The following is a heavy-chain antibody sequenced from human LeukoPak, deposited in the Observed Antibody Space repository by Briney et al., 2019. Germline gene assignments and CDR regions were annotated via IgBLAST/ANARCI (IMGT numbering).Heavy chain of an antibody. V-gene: IGHV1-2*02. Sequence: ASVKVSCKASGYIFSGYYIRWVRQAPGQGLEWMGWINPNSGGTNYAQKFQGRVTMTRDTSIDTAYMELSRLTSDDTALYYCARDSVDYWGQGTLVTVSS. CDR3: ARDSVDY. J-gene: IGHJ4*02. CDR1: GYIFSGYY. CDR2: INPNSGGT.